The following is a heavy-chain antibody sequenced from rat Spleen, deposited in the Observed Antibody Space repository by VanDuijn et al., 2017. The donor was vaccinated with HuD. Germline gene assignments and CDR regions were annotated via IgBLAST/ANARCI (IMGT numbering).Heavy chain of an antibody. CDR1: GFTFSNYG. CDR2: ISYDGGST. V-gene: IGHV5-20*01. CDR3: ARGTEGIVTLDY. Sequence: EVQLVESDGGLVQPGRSLKLSCAASGFTFSNYGMHWIRQAPTKGLEWVASISYDGGSTYYRGSVKGRFTVSRDNVKSSLYLQMNSLKSEDTATYYCARGTEGIVTLDYWGQGVMVTVSS. J-gene: IGHJ2*01. D-gene: IGHD1-11*01.